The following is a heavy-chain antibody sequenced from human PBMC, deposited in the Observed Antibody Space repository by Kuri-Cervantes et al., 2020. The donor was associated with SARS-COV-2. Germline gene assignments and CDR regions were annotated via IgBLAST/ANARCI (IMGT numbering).Heavy chain of an antibody. Sequence: GESLKISCAASGFTFSSYAMSWVRQAPGKGLEWVSAISGSGGGTYYADSVKGRFTISRDNARDSVSLQMDSLRAEDTAIYYCARVYNWEYFYYLGVWGIGTTVTVSS. CDR2: ISGSGGGT. D-gene: IGHD1-20*01. V-gene: IGHV3-23*01. CDR1: GFTFSSYA. CDR3: ARVYNWEYFYYLGV. J-gene: IGHJ6*03.